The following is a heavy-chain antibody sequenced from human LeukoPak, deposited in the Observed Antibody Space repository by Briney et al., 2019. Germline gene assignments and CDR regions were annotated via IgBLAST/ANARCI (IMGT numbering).Heavy chain of an antibody. J-gene: IGHJ4*02. CDR1: GYTFTGYF. CDR3: ARDERYDSSGYPFDY. CDR2: INPNSGGT. D-gene: IGHD3-22*01. V-gene: IGHV1-2*02. Sequence: ASVKVSCEASGYTFTGYFMHWVRQAPGQGLEWMGWINPNSGGTNYAQKFQGRVTMTRDTSISTAYMDLSRLRSDDTAVYYCARDERYDSSGYPFDYWGQGTLVTVSS.